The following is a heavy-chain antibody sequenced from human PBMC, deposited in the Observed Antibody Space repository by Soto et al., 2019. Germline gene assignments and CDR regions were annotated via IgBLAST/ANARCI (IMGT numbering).Heavy chain of an antibody. CDR3: ARATVTRVDY. CDR1: GGSISSGGYS. V-gene: IGHV4-30-2*01. J-gene: IGHJ4*02. D-gene: IGHD4-17*01. Sequence: TSETLSLTCAVSGGSISSGGYSWSWIRQPPGKSLEWIGYIYHSGSTYYNPSLKSRVTISVDRSKNQFSLKLSSVTAADTAVYYCARATVTRVDYWGQGTLVTVSS. CDR2: IYHSGST.